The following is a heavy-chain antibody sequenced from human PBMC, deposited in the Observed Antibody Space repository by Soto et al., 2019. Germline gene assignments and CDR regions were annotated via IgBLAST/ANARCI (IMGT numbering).Heavy chain of an antibody. J-gene: IGHJ3*02. Sequence: PGGSLRLSCAASGFTFSTYAMSWVRQAPGKGLEWVSAISGSGSDTYHADSVKGRFTISRDNSISTLFLQMNSLRTEDTAVCYCAHPRGYGVFDAYDIWGQGALVTVSS. CDR3: AHPRGYGVFDAYDI. V-gene: IGHV3-23*01. CDR2: ISGSGSDT. D-gene: IGHD2-8*01. CDR1: GFTFSTYA.